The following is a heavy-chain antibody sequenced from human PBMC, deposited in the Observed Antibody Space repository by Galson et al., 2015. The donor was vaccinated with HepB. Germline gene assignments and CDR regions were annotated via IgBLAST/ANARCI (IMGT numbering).Heavy chain of an antibody. CDR3: AKDGINYYDSPVPLGDY. D-gene: IGHD3-22*01. J-gene: IGHJ4*02. CDR2: ISYDGSNK. V-gene: IGHV3-30*18. Sequence: SLRLSCAASGFTFSSYGMHWVRQAPGKGLEWVAVISYDGSNKYYADSVKGRFTISRDNSKNTLYLQMNSLRAEDTAVYYCAKDGINYYDSPVPLGDYWGQGTLVTVSS. CDR1: GFTFSSYG.